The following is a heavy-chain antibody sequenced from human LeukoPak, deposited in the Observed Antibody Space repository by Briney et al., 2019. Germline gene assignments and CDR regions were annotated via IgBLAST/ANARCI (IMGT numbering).Heavy chain of an antibody. J-gene: IGHJ4*02. CDR1: GFTFSSYG. CDR3: AKGGSGSYYSIPPLDY. Sequence: GGSLRLSCAASGFTFSSYGMHWVRQAPGKGLEWVAFIRYDGSTKDYADSVKGRFTVSRDNSKNTLYLQMNSLRAEDTAVYYCAKGGSGSYYSIPPLDYWGQGALVTVSS. CDR2: IRYDGSTK. D-gene: IGHD3-10*01. V-gene: IGHV3-30*02.